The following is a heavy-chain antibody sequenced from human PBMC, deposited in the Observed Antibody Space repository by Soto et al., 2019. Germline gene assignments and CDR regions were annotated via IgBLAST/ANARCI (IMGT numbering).Heavy chain of an antibody. D-gene: IGHD6-19*01. V-gene: IGHV6-1*01. CDR3: AREGAVAGVNWFDP. CDR1: GDSVSSNSSA. Sequence: SQTLSLTCAISGDSVSSNSSAWNWIRPSPSRGLEWLGRTYYRSKWYNDYAVSVKSRITINPDTSKNQFSLQLNSVTPEDTAVYYCAREGAVAGVNWFDPWGQGTLVTVSS. J-gene: IGHJ5*02. CDR2: TYYRSKWYN.